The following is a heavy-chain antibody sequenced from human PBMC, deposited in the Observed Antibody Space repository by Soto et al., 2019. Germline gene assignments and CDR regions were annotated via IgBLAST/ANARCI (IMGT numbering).Heavy chain of an antibody. V-gene: IGHV1-58*02. CDR2: IVVVSGST. D-gene: IGHD1-26*01. CDR3: SADHPHMAMGWPV. CDR1: GFDFGSFG. Sequence: SVKVSCKASGFDFGSFGIQFLRQTRGRGLEWIGWIVVVSGSTNYARQFQGRVAISRDMSSSTAYLDLYDLKSDDTAVYFCSADHPHMAMGWPVWGQGTAVTVSS. J-gene: IGHJ6*02.